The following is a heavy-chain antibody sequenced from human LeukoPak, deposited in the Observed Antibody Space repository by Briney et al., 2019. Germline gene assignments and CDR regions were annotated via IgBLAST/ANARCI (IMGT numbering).Heavy chain of an antibody. J-gene: IGHJ6*02. CDR2: ISSSSSYI. CDR3: ARDLTWDYGMDV. CDR1: GFAVSSNY. Sequence: GGSLRLSCAASGFAVSSNYMSWVRQAPGKGLEWVSSISSSSSYIYYADSVKGRFTISRDNAKNSLYLQMNSLRAEDTAVYYCARDLTWDYGMDVWGQGTTVTVSS. V-gene: IGHV3-21*01. D-gene: IGHD1-26*01.